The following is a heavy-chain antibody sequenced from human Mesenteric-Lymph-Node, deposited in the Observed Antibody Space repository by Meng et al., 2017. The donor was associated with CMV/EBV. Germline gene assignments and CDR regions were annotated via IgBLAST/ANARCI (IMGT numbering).Heavy chain of an antibody. CDR2: INSNTGGT. D-gene: IGHD2-2*01. J-gene: IGHJ4*02. CDR1: GYTFTGYY. CDR3: ARGRYCSSTSCYPFDY. Sequence: GYTFTGYYMHWVRQAPGQGLEWMGRINSNTGGTNYAQKFKGRVTMTRDTSISTAYMELSRLTSDDTAVYYCARGRYCSSTSCYPFDYWGQGTLVTVSS. V-gene: IGHV1-2*06.